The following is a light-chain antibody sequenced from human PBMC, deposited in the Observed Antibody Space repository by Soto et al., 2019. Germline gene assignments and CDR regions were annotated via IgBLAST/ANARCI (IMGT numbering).Light chain of an antibody. CDR2: VAS. CDR1: QSVSSSY. Sequence: EIVLTQSPGTLSLSPGERATLSCRASQSVSSSYLAWYQQKPGQAPSLLIYVASSRATGIPDRFSGSGSGTDFTLTISRLEPEDFAVYYCQQYGSSPRTFGQGTKVEIK. J-gene: IGKJ1*01. V-gene: IGKV3-20*01. CDR3: QQYGSSPRT.